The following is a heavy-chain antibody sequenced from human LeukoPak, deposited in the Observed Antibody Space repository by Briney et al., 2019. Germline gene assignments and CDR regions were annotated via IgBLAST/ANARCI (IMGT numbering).Heavy chain of an antibody. CDR3: AKDGSYYYDSSGYYQFDY. V-gene: IGHV3-23*01. D-gene: IGHD3-22*01. CDR1: GFTFSSYA. Sequence: PGGSLRLSCAASGFTFSSYAMSWVRQAPGKGLEWVSAISGSGGSTYYADSVKGRFTISRDNSKNTLYLQMNSLRAEDTAVYYCAKDGSYYYDSSGYYQFDYWGQGTWSPSPQ. CDR2: ISGSGGST. J-gene: IGHJ4*02.